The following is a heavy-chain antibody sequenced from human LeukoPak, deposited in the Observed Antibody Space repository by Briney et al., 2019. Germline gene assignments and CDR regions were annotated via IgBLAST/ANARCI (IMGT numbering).Heavy chain of an antibody. Sequence: GGSLRLSCAASGFTFSDYYMNWIRQAPGKGLEWVSYISSSGSRIYYADSVKGRFTISRDNAKNSLYLQMKSLRAEDTAVYYCARALVGTGDAFDIWGQGTMVTVSS. J-gene: IGHJ3*02. CDR1: GFTFSDYY. D-gene: IGHD6-13*01. V-gene: IGHV3-11*04. CDR2: ISSSGSRI. CDR3: ARALVGTGDAFDI.